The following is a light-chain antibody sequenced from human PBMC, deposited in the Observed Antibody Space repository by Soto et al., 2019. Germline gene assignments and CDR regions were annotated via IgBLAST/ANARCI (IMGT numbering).Light chain of an antibody. CDR2: LEGSGSY. CDR3: ETWDTNVVV. Sequence: QSVLTQSSSASASLRSSVKLTCTLSSGHSTYIIAWHQQQPGKAPRYLMKLEGSGSYNKGSGIPDRFSGSSSGADRYLTISNLQFEDEADYYCETWDTNVVVFGGGTKLTVL. CDR1: SGHSTYI. J-gene: IGLJ2*01. V-gene: IGLV4-60*02.